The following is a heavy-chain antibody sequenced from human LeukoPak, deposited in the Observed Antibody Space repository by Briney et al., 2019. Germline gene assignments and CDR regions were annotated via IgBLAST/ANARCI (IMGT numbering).Heavy chain of an antibody. CDR2: ISWNSGSI. CDR1: GFTFDDYA. CDR3: AKDRGYCTNGVCYDRSYYYYGMDV. J-gene: IGHJ6*02. Sequence: PGGSLRLSCAASGFTFDDYAMHWVRQAPGKGLEWVSGISWNSGSIGYADSVKGRFTISRDNAKNSLYLQMNSLGAEDTALYYCAKDRGYCTNGVCYDRSYYYYGMDVWGQGTTVTVSS. V-gene: IGHV3-9*01. D-gene: IGHD2-8*01.